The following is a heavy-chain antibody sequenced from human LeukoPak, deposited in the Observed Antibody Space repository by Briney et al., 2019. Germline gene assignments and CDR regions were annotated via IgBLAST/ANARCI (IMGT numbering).Heavy chain of an antibody. CDR3: VKDRASLDSSAFDY. J-gene: IGHJ4*02. CDR2: ISDSGDGT. V-gene: IGHV3-23*01. CDR1: GFTFSSYA. D-gene: IGHD3-22*01. Sequence: GGSLRLSCAASGFTFSSYAMSWVRQAQGKMLEWVSAISDSGDGTYYADSVKGRFTISRDNSKKTVYLQMNSLRAEDTAVYYCVKDRASLDSSAFDYWGQGTLVTASS.